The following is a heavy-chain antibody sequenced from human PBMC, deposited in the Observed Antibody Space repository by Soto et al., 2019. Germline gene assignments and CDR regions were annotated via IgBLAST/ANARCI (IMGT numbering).Heavy chain of an antibody. J-gene: IGHJ3*02. Sequence: PSETLSLTCTVSGGSISSGGYYWSWIRQHPGKGLEWIGYIYYSGSTYYNPSLKSRVTISVDTSKNQFSLKLSSVTAADTAVYYCARENHKNAFDIWGQGTMVTVSS. V-gene: IGHV4-31*03. CDR1: GGSISSGGYY. CDR3: ARENHKNAFDI. CDR2: IYYSGST.